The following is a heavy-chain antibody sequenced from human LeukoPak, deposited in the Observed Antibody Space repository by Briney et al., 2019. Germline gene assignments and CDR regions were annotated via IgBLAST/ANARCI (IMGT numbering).Heavy chain of an antibody. D-gene: IGHD1-14*01. V-gene: IGHV3-11*01. CDR2: ISSSGSTI. Sequence: GGSLRLSCAASGFTFSDYYMSWIRQAPGKGLEWVSYISSSGSTIYYADSVEGRFTISRDNAENSLYLQMNSLRAEDTAVYYCARPISGNYYYYYGMDVWGQGTTVTVSS. J-gene: IGHJ6*02. CDR1: GFTFSDYY. CDR3: ARPISGNYYYYYGMDV.